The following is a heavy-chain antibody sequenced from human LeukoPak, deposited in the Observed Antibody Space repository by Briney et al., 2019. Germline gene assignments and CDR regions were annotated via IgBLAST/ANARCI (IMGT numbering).Heavy chain of an antibody. J-gene: IGHJ4*02. CDR2: ISGSSSTI. Sequence: TGGSLRLSCAASGFTFSSYSMSWVRQAPGKGLEWVSYISGSSSTIYYADSVKGRFTISRDNAKNSLYLQMNSLRAEDTAVYYCARSGYYYEGYYFDYWGQGTLVTVSS. CDR3: ARSGYYYEGYYFDY. D-gene: IGHD3-22*01. CDR1: GFTFSSYS. V-gene: IGHV3-48*01.